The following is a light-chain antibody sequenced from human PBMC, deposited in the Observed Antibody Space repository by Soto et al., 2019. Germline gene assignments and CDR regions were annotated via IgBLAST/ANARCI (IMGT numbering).Light chain of an antibody. CDR1: QSISSW. V-gene: IGKV1-5*03. CDR3: QQYKSFWT. CDR2: KAT. Sequence: DIQMPQSPSTLSASVGDRVTITCRASQSISSWLAWYQQKPGKAPKLLIYKATSLESGVPSRFSGSVSGTEFTLTISSLQPDDFATYYCQQYKSFWTFGQGTKVELK. J-gene: IGKJ1*01.